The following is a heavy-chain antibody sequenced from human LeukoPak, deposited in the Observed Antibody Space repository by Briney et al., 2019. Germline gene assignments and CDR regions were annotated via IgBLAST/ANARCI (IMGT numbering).Heavy chain of an antibody. V-gene: IGHV3-7*03. D-gene: IGHD3-22*01. CDR1: GFTFSSYW. CDR2: IKQDGSEK. CDR3: ARDYAGDTSGLVLDY. Sequence: PGGSLRLSCAASGFTFSSYWMSWVRQAPGKGLEWVANIKQDGSEKYYVDSVKGRFTISRDNAKNSLYLQMNSLRAEDTAVYYCARDYAGDTSGLVLDYWGQGTLVTVSS. J-gene: IGHJ4*02.